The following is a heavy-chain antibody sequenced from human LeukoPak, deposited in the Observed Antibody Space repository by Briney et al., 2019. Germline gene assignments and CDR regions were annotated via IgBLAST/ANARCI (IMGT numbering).Heavy chain of an antibody. CDR1: GFTFDDYA. CDR2: IWYDGSNK. Sequence: GGSLRLSCAASGFTFDDYAMHSVRQAPGKGLEWVAVIWYDGSNKYYADSVKGRFAISRDNSKNTLYLQMNSLRAEDTAVYYCARDRPGYYDSSGSLTYWGQGTLVTVSS. J-gene: IGHJ4*02. CDR3: ARDRPGYYDSSGSLTY. V-gene: IGHV3-33*08. D-gene: IGHD3-22*01.